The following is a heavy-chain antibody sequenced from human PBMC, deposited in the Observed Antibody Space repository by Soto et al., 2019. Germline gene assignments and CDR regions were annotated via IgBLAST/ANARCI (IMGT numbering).Heavy chain of an antibody. CDR3: ASGRRHYDTLTGSYYYYAMDV. Sequence: GESLKISCKGSGDSFTSYWITWVRQMPGKGLEWMGRIDPTDSYTLYSPSFQGHVTITADKSISTAYLQWSSLKASDTAMYYCASGRRHYDTLTGSYYYYAMDVWGQGTTVTVSS. D-gene: IGHD3-9*01. CDR1: GDSFTSYW. CDR2: IDPTDSYT. V-gene: IGHV5-10-1*01. J-gene: IGHJ6*02.